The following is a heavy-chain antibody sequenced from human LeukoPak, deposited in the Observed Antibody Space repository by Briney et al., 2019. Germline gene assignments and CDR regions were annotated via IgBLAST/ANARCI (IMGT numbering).Heavy chain of an antibody. Sequence: PGGSLRLSCAASGLTFSSYWMSWVRQAPGKGLEWVAVISYDGSNKYYADSVKGRFTISRDNSKNTLYLQMNSLRAEDTAVYYCEVAAAADFDYWGQGTLVTVSS. CDR2: ISYDGSNK. CDR1: GLTFSSYW. J-gene: IGHJ4*02. V-gene: IGHV3-30-3*01. D-gene: IGHD6-13*01. CDR3: EVAAAADFDY.